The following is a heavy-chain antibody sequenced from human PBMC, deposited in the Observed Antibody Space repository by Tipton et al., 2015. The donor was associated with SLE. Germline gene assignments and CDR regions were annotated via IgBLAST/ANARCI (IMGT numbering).Heavy chain of an antibody. V-gene: IGHV4-39*07. J-gene: IGHJ6*04. Sequence: TLSLTCTVSGGSISSSSYYRGWIRQPPGKGLEWIGSIYYSGSTYYNPSLKSRVTISVDSSKNQFSLKLSSVTAADTAVYYCARDSSQPNVWGKGTRVSGSS. CDR3: ARDSSQPNV. CDR2: IYYSGST. CDR1: GGSISSSSYY.